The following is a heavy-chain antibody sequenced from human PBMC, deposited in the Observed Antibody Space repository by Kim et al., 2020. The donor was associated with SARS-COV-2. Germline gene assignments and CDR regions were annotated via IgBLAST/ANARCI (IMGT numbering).Heavy chain of an antibody. Sequence: STNYNPSLKSRVTISVDSSKDQFSLKLSSVTAADTAVYYCARRGSGYYIWGQGTLVTVSS. J-gene: IGHJ4*02. D-gene: IGHD3-22*01. CDR2: ST. V-gene: IGHV4-34*01. CDR3: ARRGSGYYI.